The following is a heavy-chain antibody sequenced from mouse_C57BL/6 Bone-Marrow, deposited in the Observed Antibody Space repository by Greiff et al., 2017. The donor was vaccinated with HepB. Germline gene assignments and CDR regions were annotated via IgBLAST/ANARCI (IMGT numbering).Heavy chain of an antibody. CDR2: ISSGGSYT. Sequence: EVQGVESGGDLVKPGGSLKLSCAASGFTFSSYGMSWVRQTPDKRLEWVATISSGGSYTYYPDSVQGRFTISRDNAKNTLYLQMSSLKSEDTAMYYCARRSFSFAYWGQGTLVTVSA. V-gene: IGHV5-6*01. J-gene: IGHJ3*01. CDR3: ARRSFSFAY. CDR1: GFTFSSYG.